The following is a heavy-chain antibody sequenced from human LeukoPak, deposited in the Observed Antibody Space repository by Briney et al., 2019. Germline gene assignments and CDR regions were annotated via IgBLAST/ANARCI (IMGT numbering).Heavy chain of an antibody. CDR1: GFTFSTYT. V-gene: IGHV3-23*01. CDR2: ISGDGGGGT. J-gene: IGHJ4*02. D-gene: IGHD3-10*01. CDR3: VKDFGRNLGGPGC. Sequence: GGSLRLSCAASGFTFSTYTMAWVRQAPGGGLEWVSGISGDGGGGTHYADSVKGRLAISRDNSKSTLYLQMSSLRAEDTAVYYCVKDFGRNLGGPGCRGRGTLVTVSS.